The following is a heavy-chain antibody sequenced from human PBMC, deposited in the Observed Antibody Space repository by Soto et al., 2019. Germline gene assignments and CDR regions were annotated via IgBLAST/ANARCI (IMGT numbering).Heavy chain of an antibody. D-gene: IGHD3-10*01. J-gene: IGHJ4*02. CDR2: IYHSGNS. CDR3: ARRWGEGRVDY. V-gene: IGHV4-4*02. Sequence: QVQLQESGPGLVKPSGTLSLTCAVSGGSISSSNWWSWVRQPPGKGLEWSGEIYHSGNSNNNPSLKSRVTMAVEKARNQFSLSLSSAAAADTAVYYCARRWGEGRVDYRGQGTLVTVSS. CDR1: GGSISSSNW.